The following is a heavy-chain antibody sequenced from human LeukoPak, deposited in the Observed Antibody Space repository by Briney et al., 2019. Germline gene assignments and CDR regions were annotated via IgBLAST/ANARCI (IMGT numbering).Heavy chain of an antibody. V-gene: IGHV3-21*01. CDR3: ARYPGYSYGPNYYYGMDV. J-gene: IGHJ6*02. CDR1: GFTFSSYS. D-gene: IGHD5-18*01. Sequence: NPGESLRLSCAASGFTFSSYSMNWVRQAPGKGVEWVSSISSSSSYIYYADSVKGRFTISRDNAKNSLYLQMNSLRAEDTAVYYCARYPGYSYGPNYYYGMDVWGQGTTVTVSS. CDR2: ISSSSSYI.